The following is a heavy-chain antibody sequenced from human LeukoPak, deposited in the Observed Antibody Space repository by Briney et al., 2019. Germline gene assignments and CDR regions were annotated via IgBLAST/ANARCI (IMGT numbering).Heavy chain of an antibody. D-gene: IGHD2-21*02. CDR2: INHSGST. J-gene: IGHJ4*02. CDR3: ARHPRTAFDY. CDR1: GGSFSGYY. V-gene: IGHV4-34*01. Sequence: SETLSLTCAVYGGSFSGYYWSWIRQPPGKGLEWIGEINHSGSTNYNPSLKSRVTISVDTSKNQFSLKLSSVTAADTAVYYCARHPRTAFDYWGQGTLVTVSS.